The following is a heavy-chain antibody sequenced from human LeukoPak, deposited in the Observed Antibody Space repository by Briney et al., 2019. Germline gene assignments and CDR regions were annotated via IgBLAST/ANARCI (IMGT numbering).Heavy chain of an antibody. D-gene: IGHD3-22*01. J-gene: IGHJ3*02. CDR3: ARGRRRVSSGYLRYAGAFDI. Sequence: SETLSLTCTVSGGSISSSSYYWSWIRQPPGKGLEWIGEINHSGSTNYNPSLKSRVTISVDTSKNQFSLKLSSVTAADTAVYYCARGRRRVSSGYLRYAGAFDIWGQGTMVTISS. CDR2: INHSGST. CDR1: GGSISSSSYY. V-gene: IGHV4-39*07.